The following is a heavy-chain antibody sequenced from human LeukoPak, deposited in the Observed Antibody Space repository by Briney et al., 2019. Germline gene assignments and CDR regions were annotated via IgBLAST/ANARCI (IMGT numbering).Heavy chain of an antibody. Sequence: GGSLRLSCAASGFTFGSYGMHWVRQAPGKGLEWVAVIWYDGSNKYYADSVKGRFTISRDNSKNTLYLQMNSLRAEDTAVYYCAKDRGAVAGIDYGGQGTLVTVSS. CDR3: AKDRGAVAGIDY. V-gene: IGHV3-33*06. D-gene: IGHD6-19*01. CDR2: IWYDGSNK. CDR1: GFTFGSYG. J-gene: IGHJ4*02.